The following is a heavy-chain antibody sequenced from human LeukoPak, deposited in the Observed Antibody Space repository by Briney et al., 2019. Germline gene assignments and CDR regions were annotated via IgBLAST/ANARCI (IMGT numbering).Heavy chain of an antibody. Sequence: GASVKVSCKASGGTFSSYAISWVRQAPGQGLEWMGGIIPIFGTANYAQTFQGRVTITADKSTSTAYMELSSLRSEDTAVYYCAREREYSSSSGVGWFDPWGQGTLVTVSS. CDR2: IIPIFGTA. J-gene: IGHJ5*02. CDR3: AREREYSSSSGVGWFDP. V-gene: IGHV1-69*06. CDR1: GGTFSSYA. D-gene: IGHD6-6*01.